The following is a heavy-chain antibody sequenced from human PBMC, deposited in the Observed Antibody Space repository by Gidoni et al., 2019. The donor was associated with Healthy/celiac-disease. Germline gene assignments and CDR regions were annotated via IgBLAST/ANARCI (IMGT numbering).Heavy chain of an antibody. CDR2: IYYSGST. Sequence: QLQLQESGPGLVKPSETLSLTCTVSGGSISSSRYYWGWIRQPPGKGLEWIGSIYYSGSTYYNPSLKSRVTISVDTSKNQFSLKLSSVTAADTAVYYCASVVIAARPGRLWFDPWGQGTLVTVSS. V-gene: IGHV4-39*01. D-gene: IGHD6-6*01. CDR1: GGSISSSRYY. CDR3: ASVVIAARPGRLWFDP. J-gene: IGHJ5*02.